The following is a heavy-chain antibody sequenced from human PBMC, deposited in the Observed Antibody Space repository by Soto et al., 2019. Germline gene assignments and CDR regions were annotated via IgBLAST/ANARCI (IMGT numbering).Heavy chain of an antibody. Sequence: GGSLRLSCAASGFTFSNAWMNWVRQAPGKGLEWVGRIKSKTSGGTTDYAAPVKGRFTISRDDSKNTLYLQMNSLKTEDTAVYYCTTVPGGSYPYYYYYYGMDVWGQGTTVTVSS. D-gene: IGHD1-26*01. V-gene: IGHV3-15*07. CDR2: IKSKTSGGTT. CDR1: GFTFSNAW. J-gene: IGHJ6*02. CDR3: TTVPGGSYPYYYYYYGMDV.